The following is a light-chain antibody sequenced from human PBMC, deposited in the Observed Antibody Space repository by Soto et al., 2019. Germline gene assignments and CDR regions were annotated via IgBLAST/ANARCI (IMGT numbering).Light chain of an antibody. CDR3: QQRNIGLT. Sequence: EIVLTQSPATLSSSPGERATLSCRASQSVSSYLAWYQQKPGQAPRLLIYDASNRASGIPARFSGSGSETDFTLTISSLEPEDFAVYYCQQRNIGLTFGPGTKVDLK. J-gene: IGKJ3*01. CDR2: DAS. V-gene: IGKV3-11*01. CDR1: QSVSSY.